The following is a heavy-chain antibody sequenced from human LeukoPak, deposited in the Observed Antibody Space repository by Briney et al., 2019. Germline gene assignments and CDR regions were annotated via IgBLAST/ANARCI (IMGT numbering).Heavy chain of an antibody. CDR3: ARDLHYCSSTSCYWMGEGFDY. CDR1: GYTFTSYG. CDR2: ISAYNGNT. Sequence: ASVKVSCKASGYTFTSYGISWVRQAPGQGLEWMGWISAYNGNTNYAKKLQGRVTMTTDTSTSTAYMELRSLRSDDTAVYYCARDLHYCSSTSCYWMGEGFDYWGQGTLVTVSS. V-gene: IGHV1-18*01. D-gene: IGHD2-2*01. J-gene: IGHJ4*02.